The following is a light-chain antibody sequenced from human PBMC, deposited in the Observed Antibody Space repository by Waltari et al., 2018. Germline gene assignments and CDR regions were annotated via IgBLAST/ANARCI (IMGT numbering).Light chain of an antibody. CDR1: QGISSY. J-gene: IGKJ1*01. Sequence: DIQLTQSPSFLSASVGDRVTITCRASQGISSYLAWYQQKPGKAPKLLIYADSTLQSGVPSRFSGSGSGTEFTLTISSLQPEDFATYYCQQLNSYPPWTFGQGTKVEIK. CDR2: ADS. V-gene: IGKV1-9*01. CDR3: QQLNSYPPWT.